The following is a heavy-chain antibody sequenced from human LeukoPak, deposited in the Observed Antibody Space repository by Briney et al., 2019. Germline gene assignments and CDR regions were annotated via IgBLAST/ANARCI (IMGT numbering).Heavy chain of an antibody. CDR3: ARVIRLLYNNWFDP. V-gene: IGHV3-48*01. D-gene: IGHD2-2*02. CDR2: ISSSSSTI. J-gene: IGHJ5*02. Sequence: GGSLRLSCAASGFTFSSYSMNWVRQAPGKGLEWVSYISSSSSTIYYADSVKGRFTISRDNAKNSLYLQMNSLRAEDTAVYYCARVIRLLYNNWFDPWGQGTLVTVSS. CDR1: GFTFSSYS.